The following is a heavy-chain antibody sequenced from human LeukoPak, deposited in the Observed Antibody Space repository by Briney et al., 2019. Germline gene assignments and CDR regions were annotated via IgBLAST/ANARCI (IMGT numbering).Heavy chain of an antibody. CDR2: IYYSGST. J-gene: IGHJ4*02. V-gene: IGHV4-39*07. CDR1: NGSITSDNYY. D-gene: IGHD3-22*01. Sequence: SETLSLTCTVSNGSITSDNYYWGWIRQPPGKELEWIGGIYYSGSTYYKPTLKSRITISVDTSKNQFSLKLNSVTAADTAVYYCATSDSSGYYVDYWGQGTLVTVSS. CDR3: ATSDSSGYYVDY.